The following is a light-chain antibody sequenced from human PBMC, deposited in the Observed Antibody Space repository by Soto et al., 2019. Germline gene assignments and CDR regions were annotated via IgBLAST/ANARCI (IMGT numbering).Light chain of an antibody. V-gene: IGKV3-11*01. CDR2: DAS. J-gene: IGKJ4*01. Sequence: EIVLTQSPATLSLSPGERATLSCRASQSVSSYLAWYQHKPGQAPRLLIYDASNRATGIPARFSGSGSGTDFTLTISSLEPEDFSVYYCQYRSGWPLTFGGGTKVEIK. CDR3: QYRSGWPLT. CDR1: QSVSSY.